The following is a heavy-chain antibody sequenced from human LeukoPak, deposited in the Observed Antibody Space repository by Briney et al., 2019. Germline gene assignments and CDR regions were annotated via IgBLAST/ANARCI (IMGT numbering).Heavy chain of an antibody. Sequence: GGSLRLSCAASGFTVSSNYMNWVRQAPGKGLEWVSVIYSGGSTYYADSVKGRFTISRDNSKNTLCLQMNSLRAEDTAVYYCARVSRGPHPYYYDSSGYMDYWGQGTLVTVSS. V-gene: IGHV3-53*01. CDR2: IYSGGST. D-gene: IGHD3-22*01. CDR1: GFTVSSNY. J-gene: IGHJ4*02. CDR3: ARVSRGPHPYYYDSSGYMDY.